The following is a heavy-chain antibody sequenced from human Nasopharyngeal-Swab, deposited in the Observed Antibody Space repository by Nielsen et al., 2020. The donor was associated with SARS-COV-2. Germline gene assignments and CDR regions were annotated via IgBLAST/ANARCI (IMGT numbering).Heavy chain of an antibody. CDR3: ARAGIAAAGLDY. J-gene: IGHJ4*02. V-gene: IGHV4-59*01. CDR1: GGSISSYY. CDR2: IYYSGST. D-gene: IGHD6-13*01. Sequence: SETLSLTCTVSGGSISSYYWSWIRQPPGKGLEWIGYIYYSGSTNYNPSLKSRVTISVDTSKNQFSLKLSSVTAADTAVYYCARAGIAAAGLDYWGQGTLVTVAS.